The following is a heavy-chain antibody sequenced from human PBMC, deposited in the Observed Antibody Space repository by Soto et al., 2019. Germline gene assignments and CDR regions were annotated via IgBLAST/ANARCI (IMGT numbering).Heavy chain of an antibody. D-gene: IGHD3-10*01. Sequence: SETLSLTCTVSGGSISSGDYYWSWIRQPPGKGLEWIGYIYYSGSTYYNPSLKSRVTISVDTSKNQFSLKLSSVTAADTAVYYCARCSAITMVRGVMIKHAHYYYYGMDVWGQGTTVTVSS. J-gene: IGHJ6*02. CDR2: IYYSGST. V-gene: IGHV4-30-4*01. CDR3: ARCSAITMVRGVMIKHAHYYYYGMDV. CDR1: GGSISSGDYY.